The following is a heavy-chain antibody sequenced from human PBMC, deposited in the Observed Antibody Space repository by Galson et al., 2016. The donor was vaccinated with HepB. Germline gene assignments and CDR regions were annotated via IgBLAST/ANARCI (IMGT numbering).Heavy chain of an antibody. J-gene: IGHJ5*02. CDR1: GFTFSTYA. Sequence: SLRLSCAASGFTFSTYAMSWVRQAPGKGLEWVSLISGSGSSTFYADSVKGRFTISRDNSKNTLYLQMNSLRAEDTAVYYCAKRYCSGGSCSHVDHWGQGTLVTVSS. CDR2: ISGSGSST. V-gene: IGHV3-23*01. CDR3: AKRYCSGGSCSHVDH. D-gene: IGHD2-15*01.